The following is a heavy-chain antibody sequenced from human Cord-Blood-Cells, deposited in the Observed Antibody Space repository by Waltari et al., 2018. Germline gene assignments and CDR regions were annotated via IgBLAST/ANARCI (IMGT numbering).Heavy chain of an antibody. Sequence: QVQLQQWGAGLLKPSETLSLTCAVSGGSFSGYYWSWIRQPPGKGLEWIGEINHSGSTNYNPSLKSRVTISVDTSKNQFSLKLSSVTAADTAVYYCARVGVSAFWSGRGWFDPWGQGPLVPVSS. CDR2: INHSGST. D-gene: IGHD3-3*01. CDR3: ARVGVSAFWSGRGWFDP. CDR1: GGSFSGYY. J-gene: IGHJ5*02. V-gene: IGHV4-34*01.